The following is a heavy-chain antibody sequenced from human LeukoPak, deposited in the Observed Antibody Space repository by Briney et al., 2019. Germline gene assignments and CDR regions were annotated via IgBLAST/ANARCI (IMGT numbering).Heavy chain of an antibody. CDR2: IYYTGST. CDR1: GGSVSYYY. Sequence: SETLSLTCAVSGGSVSYYYWSWIRQPPGEGLEWIGYIYYTGSTSYNPSLKSRVTMSVDTSKNQFSLKLSSVTAADTAVYYCARLRGSYYGDYWGQGTLVTVSS. CDR3: ARLRGSYYGDY. D-gene: IGHD1-26*01. J-gene: IGHJ4*02. V-gene: IGHV4-59*08.